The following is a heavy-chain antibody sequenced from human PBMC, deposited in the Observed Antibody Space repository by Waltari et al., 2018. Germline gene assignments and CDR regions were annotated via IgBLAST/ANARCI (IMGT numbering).Heavy chain of an antibody. V-gene: IGHV1-69*13. CDR3: AGVEVAGIRRSLVRGMDV. J-gene: IGHJ6*02. Sequence: QVQLVQSGAEVKKPGSSVKVSCKASGGTFSSYAISWVRQAPGQGLEWMGGIIPIFGTANYAQKFQGRVTITADESTSTAYMELSSLRSEDTAFYYCAGVEVAGIRRSLVRGMDVWGQGTTVTVSS. D-gene: IGHD6-19*01. CDR2: IIPIFGTA. CDR1: GGTFSSYA.